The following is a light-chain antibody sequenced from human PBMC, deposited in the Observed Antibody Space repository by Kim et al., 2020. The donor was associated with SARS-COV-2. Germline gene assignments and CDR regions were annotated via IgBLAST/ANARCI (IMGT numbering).Light chain of an antibody. CDR1: HIASKI. Sequence: SYELTQPLSVSVALGQTARLTCGGDHIASKIVHWYQQKTGQAPVLVMYRDINRPSGIPERFSGSNSGNTATLTISRVQAGDEADYYCQVYDNSAVLFGGGTQLTVL. J-gene: IGLJ3*02. CDR2: RDI. CDR3: QVYDNSAVL. V-gene: IGLV3-9*01.